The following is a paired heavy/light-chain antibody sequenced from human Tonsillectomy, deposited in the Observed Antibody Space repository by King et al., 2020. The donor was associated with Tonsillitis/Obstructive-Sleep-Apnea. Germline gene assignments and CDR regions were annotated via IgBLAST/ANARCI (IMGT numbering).Heavy chain of an antibody. Sequence: QVQLVESGGGVVQPGRSLRLSCAASGFTFSSYAMHWVRQAPGKGLEWVAIISYDGSKRFYAASVKGRFTISRDNSKNTLFLQMNSLRPDDTAVYYCSGAWPCSGGSCSSVDGDYFQGPFDYWGQGTLVTVSS. CDR3: SGAWPCSGGSCSSVDGDYFQGPFDY. D-gene: IGHD2-15*01. J-gene: IGHJ4*02. CDR2: ISYDGSKR. CDR1: GFTFSSYA. V-gene: IGHV3-30*01.
Light chain of an antibody. CDR1: NIGSKS. Sequence: SYVLTQPPSVSVAPGKTARITCEGNNIGSKSVHWFQQRPGQAPVLVIFYDSDRPSGIPERFSGSNSGNTATLTISRVEAGDEADYYCQVWDSSSDHWVFGGGTRLTVL. CDR2: YDS. CDR3: QVWDSSSDHWV. J-gene: IGLJ3*02. V-gene: IGLV3-21*01.